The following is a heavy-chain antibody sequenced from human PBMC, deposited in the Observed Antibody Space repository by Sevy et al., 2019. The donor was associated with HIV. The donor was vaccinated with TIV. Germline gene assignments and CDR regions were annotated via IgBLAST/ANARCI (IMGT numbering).Heavy chain of an antibody. V-gene: IGHV1-69*13. D-gene: IGHD1-7*01. J-gene: IGHJ6*02. Sequence: ASVKVSCKVSGGSFDNYAISWVRQVPGQGLEWMGGLIAIYGTPDYAQKFQGRVTISADESTSTVYMELRSRRPVDTAVYYSAEIFDPGNSHYYGMEVWGQGTTVTVSS. CDR1: GGSFDNYA. CDR2: LIAIYGTP. CDR3: AEIFDPGNSHYYGMEV.